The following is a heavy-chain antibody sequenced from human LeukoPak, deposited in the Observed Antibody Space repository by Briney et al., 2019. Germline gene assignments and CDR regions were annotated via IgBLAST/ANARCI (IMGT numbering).Heavy chain of an antibody. CDR2: ISSNGDST. J-gene: IGHJ3*01. CDR1: GFSFSTYR. CDR3: AVYCYRSGHYGGFDL. Sequence: GGSLRLSCAASGFSFSTYRMHWVRQAPGKGLEYVSAISSNGDSTYYANSVKDRFTISRDNSKNTLYLQMGSLNVEDMAVYFCAVYCYRSGHYGGFDLWGQGTMVTVSS. V-gene: IGHV3-64*01. D-gene: IGHD6-19*01.